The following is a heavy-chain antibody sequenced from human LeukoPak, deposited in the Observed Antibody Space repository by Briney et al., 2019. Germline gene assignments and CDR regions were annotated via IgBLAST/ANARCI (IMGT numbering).Heavy chain of an antibody. CDR3: AKDRGFGVFFQYYFHY. V-gene: IGHV3-30*02. D-gene: IGHD3-10*01. CDR1: GFTFSNAW. Sequence: GGSLRLSCAASGFTFSNAWMSWVRQAPGKGLEWVAFIRYDGSNKYYADSVKGRFTISRDNSKNTLYLHINSLRVEDTAVYYCAKDRGFGVFFQYYFHYWGQGTLVTVSS. CDR2: IRYDGSNK. J-gene: IGHJ4*02.